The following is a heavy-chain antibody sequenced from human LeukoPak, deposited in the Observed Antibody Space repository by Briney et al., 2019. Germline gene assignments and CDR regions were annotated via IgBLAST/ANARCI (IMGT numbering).Heavy chain of an antibody. D-gene: IGHD6-19*01. CDR2: IYYSGST. V-gene: IGHV4-39*07. Sequence: NPSETLSLTCTVSGGSISSSSYYWGWIRQPPGKGLEWIGSIYYSGSTYYNPSLKSRVTISVDTSKNQFSLKLSSVTAADTALYYCAKDRRAGSSSGFDYWGQGTLVTVSS. J-gene: IGHJ4*02. CDR3: AKDRRAGSSSGFDY. CDR1: GGSISSSSYY.